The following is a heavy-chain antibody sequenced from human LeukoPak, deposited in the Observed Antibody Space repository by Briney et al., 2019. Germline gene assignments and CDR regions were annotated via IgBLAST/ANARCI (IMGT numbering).Heavy chain of an antibody. CDR1: GFTFSSYS. CDR2: ISGSGDTT. D-gene: IGHD4-23*01. Sequence: PRGSLRLSCTASGFTFSSYSMSWVRQRPGTGLEWVSAISGSGDTTFYADSVKGRFTISRDNSKKTLYLQVNSLRAEDTAVYFCTKELTTEGTPGVDSWGQGTLVTVSS. CDR3: TKELTTEGTPGVDS. V-gene: IGHV3-23*01. J-gene: IGHJ4*02.